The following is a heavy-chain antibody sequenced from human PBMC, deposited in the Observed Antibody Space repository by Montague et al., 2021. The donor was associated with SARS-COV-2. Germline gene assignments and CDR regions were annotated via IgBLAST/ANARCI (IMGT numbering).Heavy chain of an antibody. J-gene: IGHJ4*02. CDR1: GSTFSTYY. V-gene: IGHV3-30*04. CDR2: MSYDGSSR. Sequence: SLRLSCAASGSTFSTYYMQWVRQAPGKGLEWVAIMSYDGSSRYHVDSVKGRFTISRDNSRNTLYLQMDSLRSEDTAVYYCARDNMGSIDYWGQGTLVTVSS. CDR3: ARDNMGSIDY. D-gene: IGHD1-26*01.